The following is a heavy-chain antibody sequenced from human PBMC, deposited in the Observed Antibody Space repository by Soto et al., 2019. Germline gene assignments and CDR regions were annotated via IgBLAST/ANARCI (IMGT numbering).Heavy chain of an antibody. J-gene: IGHJ5*01. Sequence: VQLAESGGGLVQPGRSLRLSCATSGFRFGDYGMSWFRQAPGKGLEWVGFISTEPYGAATQYAASVKGRFTITRDDSKRIVELQMSSLKTEDTAIYYCSRKVTLSGVVLPTHWFDSWGQGTLVTVSS. CDR3: SRKVTLSGVVLPTHWFDS. D-gene: IGHD3-3*01. CDR2: ISTEPYGAAT. CDR1: GFRFGDYG. V-gene: IGHV3-49*03.